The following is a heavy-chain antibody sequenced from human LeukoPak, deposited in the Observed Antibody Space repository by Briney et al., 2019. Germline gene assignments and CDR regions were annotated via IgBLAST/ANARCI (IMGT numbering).Heavy chain of an antibody. CDR3: ARPGYSYGFLSGDAFDI. CDR1: GFTLRSYS. CDR2: ISSSSSYI. D-gene: IGHD5-18*01. J-gene: IGHJ3*02. Sequence: PGGSLRLSCAASGFTLRSYSMNWVRQAPGKGLEWVSSISSSSSYIYYADSVKGRFTISRDNAKNSLYLQMNSLRAEDTAVYYCARPGYSYGFLSGDAFDIWGQGTMVTVSS. V-gene: IGHV3-21*01.